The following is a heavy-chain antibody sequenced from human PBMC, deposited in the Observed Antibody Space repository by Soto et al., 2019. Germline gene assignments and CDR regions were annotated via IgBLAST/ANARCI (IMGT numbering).Heavy chain of an antibody. J-gene: IGHJ4*02. CDR1: GDGVSSNTAA. Sequence: SQTLSLTCAILGDGVSSNTAAWNWIRQSPSRGLEWLGRTYYRSKWFNEYAESVAGRIIISPDTSTNHFSLQLNSLTPDDTAVYYCAREGMLGYDRHFAYWGQGTQVTVSS. CDR2: TYYRSKWFN. V-gene: IGHV6-1*01. CDR3: AREGMLGYDRHFAY. D-gene: IGHD5-12*01.